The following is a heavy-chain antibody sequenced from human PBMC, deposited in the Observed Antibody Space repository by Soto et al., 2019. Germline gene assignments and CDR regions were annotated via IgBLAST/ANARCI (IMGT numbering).Heavy chain of an antibody. CDR1: GFTFSSYS. D-gene: IGHD3-3*01. Sequence: NPGGSLRLSCAASGFTFSSYSMNWVRQAPGKGLEWVSSISSSSSYIYYADSVKGRFTISRDNAKNSLYLQMNSLRAEDTAVYYCASATDYDFWSGYYAPLGYYYGMDVWGQGTTVTVSS. CDR3: ASATDYDFWSGYYAPLGYYYGMDV. V-gene: IGHV3-21*01. CDR2: ISSSSSYI. J-gene: IGHJ6*02.